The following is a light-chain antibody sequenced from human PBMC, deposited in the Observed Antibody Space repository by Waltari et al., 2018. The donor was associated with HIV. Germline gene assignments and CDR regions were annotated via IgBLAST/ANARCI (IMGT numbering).Light chain of an antibody. J-gene: IGLJ2*01. CDR1: RGDVGGYHF. CDR3: SSYTSSGPRYVL. V-gene: IGLV2-14*03. CDR2: NVN. Sequence: QSALTQPASLSGSPGQSVTNSCNGTRGDVGGYHFFSWYQQHPGKAPKLIIYNVNTRPSGVSIRFSGSRSANTAALTISGLQAEDEADYFCSSYTSSGPRYVLFGGGTRLTVL.